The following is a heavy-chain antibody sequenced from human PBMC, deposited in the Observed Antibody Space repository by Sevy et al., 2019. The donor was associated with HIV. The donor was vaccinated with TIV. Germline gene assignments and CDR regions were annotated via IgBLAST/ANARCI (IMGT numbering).Heavy chain of an antibody. D-gene: IGHD3-22*01. CDR3: TRGDYYDSDGSFVDAFDI. V-gene: IGHV3-7*01. J-gene: IGHJ3*02. CDR1: GFRFSSYW. Sequence: VGSLRLSCAAPGFRFSSYWMSWVRQAPGKGLEWVANIKPDGSEKYYVGSVKGRFTISRDNAKNSLYLQMNSLRAEDTAVYYCTRGDYYDSDGSFVDAFDIWGQGTMVTVSS. CDR2: IKPDGSEK.